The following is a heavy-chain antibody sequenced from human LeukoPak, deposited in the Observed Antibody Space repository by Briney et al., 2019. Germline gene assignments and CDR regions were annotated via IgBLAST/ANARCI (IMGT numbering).Heavy chain of an antibody. V-gene: IGHV4-59*11. CDR3: ARLVTTVTYNNWFDP. Sequence: PSETLSLTCTVSGGSISSHSWSWIRQPPGKRLEGIGFLIYSVMTNYNLSLKSRVPISVDTSRTQFSLKLNSVTAADTAVYYCARLVTTVTYNNWFDPSGQGTLVTASS. D-gene: IGHD4-17*01. CDR2: LIYSVMT. J-gene: IGHJ5*02. CDR1: GGSISSHS.